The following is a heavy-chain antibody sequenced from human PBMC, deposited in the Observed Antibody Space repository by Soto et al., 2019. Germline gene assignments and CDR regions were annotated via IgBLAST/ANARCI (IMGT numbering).Heavy chain of an antibody. CDR3: ARQSGGYYYYGMDV. V-gene: IGHV4-59*08. D-gene: IGHD1-26*01. CDR2: IYYSGTT. J-gene: IGHJ6*02. CDR1: GGSISSYY. Sequence: SETLSLTCTVSGGSISSYYWSWIRQPPGKGLEWIGYIYYSGTTNYSPSLKSRVTISVDTSKNQFSLELSSVTAADSAIYYCARQSGGYYYYGMDVWGQGTTVTVSS.